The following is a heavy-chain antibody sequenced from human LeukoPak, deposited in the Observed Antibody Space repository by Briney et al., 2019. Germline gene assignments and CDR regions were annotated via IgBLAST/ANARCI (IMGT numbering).Heavy chain of an antibody. CDR3: AKVFRGTRSDAFDI. CDR2: ITGSGAST. CDR1: GFTFSRYA. J-gene: IGHJ3*02. V-gene: IGHV3-23*01. Sequence: GGALRLSCAASGFTFSRYAMSWGRQAPGGGLEGVSTITGSGASTYFADPVKGRFTISRGNSKNTLYLQINSLRAEDMAVYYCAKVFRGTRSDAFDIWGQGTMVTVSS. D-gene: IGHD2-2*01.